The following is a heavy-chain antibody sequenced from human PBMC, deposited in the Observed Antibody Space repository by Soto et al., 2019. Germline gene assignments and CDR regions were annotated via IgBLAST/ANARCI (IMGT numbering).Heavy chain of an antibody. Sequence: ASVKVSCKASGYTFTSYVISWVRQTPGQGLEWMGWISAYNGNTNYAQKLPGRVTMTTDTSTSPAYMELRSLICDDKAVYYCARNLCSSSSCYHYYYYMDVWGKGTTVTVSS. J-gene: IGHJ6*03. CDR3: ARNLCSSSSCYHYYYYMDV. CDR2: ISAYNGNT. D-gene: IGHD2-2*01. V-gene: IGHV1-18*01. CDR1: GYTFTSYV.